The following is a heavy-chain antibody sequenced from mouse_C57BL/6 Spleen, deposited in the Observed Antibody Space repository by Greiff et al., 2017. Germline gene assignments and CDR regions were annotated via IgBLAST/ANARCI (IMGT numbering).Heavy chain of an antibody. J-gene: IGHJ3*01. V-gene: IGHV3-6*01. CDR1: GYSITSGYY. CDR2: ISYDGSN. CDR3: AREGFAY. Sequence: VQLQQSGPGLVKPSQSLSLTCSVTGYSITSGYYWNWIRQFPGNKLEWMGYISYDGSNNYNPSLKNRISITRDTSKNQFFLKLNSVTTEDTATYYCAREGFAYGGQGTLVTVSA.